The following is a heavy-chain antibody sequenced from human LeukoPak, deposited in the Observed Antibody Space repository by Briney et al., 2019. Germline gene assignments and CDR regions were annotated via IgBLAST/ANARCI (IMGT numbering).Heavy chain of an antibody. CDR1: GYTFTSYD. CDR2: INPNNGNT. D-gene: IGHD3-22*01. V-gene: IGHV1-8*01. CDR3: ARGLPPIWYDSSGYRPLDF. J-gene: IGHJ4*02. Sequence: ASVKVSCKTSGYTFTSYDINWVRQASGQGLEWMGWINPNNGNTRYPQKFQGRVTMTRNISISTVYMELSSLGSGDTAVYNCARGLPPIWYDSSGYRPLDFWGQGTLVTVSS.